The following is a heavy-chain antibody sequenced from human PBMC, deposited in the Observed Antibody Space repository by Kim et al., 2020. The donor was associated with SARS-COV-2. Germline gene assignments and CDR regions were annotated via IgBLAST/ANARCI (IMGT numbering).Heavy chain of an antibody. CDR3: ARSEGRASWHQFDY. CDR1: SDSISSYY. J-gene: IGHJ4*02. V-gene: IGHV4-59*01. CDR2: ICHSGST. Sequence: SETLSLTCTVSSDSISSYYWSWIRQLPGKGLEWIGYICHSGSTNYNPSLKSRVTISWDTSRNQFSLDLTSVSDADTAVYYCARSEGRASWHQFDYWGQGIMVTVSS.